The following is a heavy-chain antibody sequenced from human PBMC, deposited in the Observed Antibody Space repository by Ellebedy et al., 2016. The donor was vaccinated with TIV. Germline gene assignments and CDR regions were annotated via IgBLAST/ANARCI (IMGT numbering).Heavy chain of an antibody. CDR3: AREGASAGADYIDY. V-gene: IGHV1-46*01. D-gene: IGHD1-26*01. CDR1: GFTFTSYY. CDR2: VTPGGGRT. Sequence: AASVKVSCKASGFTFTSYYIHWVRQAPGQGLEWMGRVTPGGGRTKFAPNFQGRLTMTRDTSTSEVYMEVRSLRSDDTAVYYCAREGASAGADYIDYWGQGTLVIVSS. J-gene: IGHJ4*02.